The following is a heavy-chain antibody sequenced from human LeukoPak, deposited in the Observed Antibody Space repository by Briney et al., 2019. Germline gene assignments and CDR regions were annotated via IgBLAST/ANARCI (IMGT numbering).Heavy chain of an antibody. CDR3: ARDNYYGMDV. Sequence: SETLSLTCTVFGGSISSYYWSWIRQPPGKGLEWIGYIYYSGSTNYNPSLKSRVTISVDTSKNQFSLKLSSVTAADTAVYYCARDNYYGMDVWGQGTTVTVSS. CDR1: GGSISSYY. CDR2: IYYSGST. V-gene: IGHV4-59*01. J-gene: IGHJ6*02.